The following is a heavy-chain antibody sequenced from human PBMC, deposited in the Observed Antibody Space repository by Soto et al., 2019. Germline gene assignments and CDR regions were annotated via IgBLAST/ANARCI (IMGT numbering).Heavy chain of an antibody. Sequence: KVSCKASGGTFSTYGISWVRQAPGQGLEWMGGIIPLFHTPSYAQKFHDRVTIIADKSTTTAYMELSRLRSDDTAVYYCARYEVAALPGFDPWGQGTLVTV. D-gene: IGHD6-25*01. J-gene: IGHJ5*02. V-gene: IGHV1-69*06. CDR2: IIPLFHTP. CDR3: ARYEVAALPGFDP. CDR1: GGTFSTYG.